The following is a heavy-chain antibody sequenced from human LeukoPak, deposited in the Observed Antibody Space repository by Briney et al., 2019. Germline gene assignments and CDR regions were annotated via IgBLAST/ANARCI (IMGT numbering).Heavy chain of an antibody. CDR1: GFTFSSYW. D-gene: IGHD3-3*01. CDR3: ARGSPPSSSYYDFWSGYYSRGGLDY. CDR2: IKQDGSEK. V-gene: IGHV3-7*01. J-gene: IGHJ4*02. Sequence: GGSLRLSCAASGFTFSSYWMSWVRQAPGKGLEWVANIKQDGSEKYYVDSVKGRFTISRDNAKNSLYLQMNSLRAEDTAVYYCARGSPPSSSYYDFWSGYYSRGGLDYWGQGTLVTVSS.